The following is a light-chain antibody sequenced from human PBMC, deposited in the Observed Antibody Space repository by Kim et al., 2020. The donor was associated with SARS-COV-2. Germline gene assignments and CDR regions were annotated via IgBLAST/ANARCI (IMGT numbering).Light chain of an antibody. V-gene: IGLV3-21*04. J-gene: IGLJ2*01. CDR1: SIGSKS. CDR3: QVWDSSSDHRVV. CDR2: YDS. Sequence: PGKAARVACGGNSIGSKSVHWDQQKSGQAPVLVMYYDSDRPSGIPERFSGSNSGNTATLTISRVEAGDEADYYCQVWDSSSDHRVVFGGGTQLTVL.